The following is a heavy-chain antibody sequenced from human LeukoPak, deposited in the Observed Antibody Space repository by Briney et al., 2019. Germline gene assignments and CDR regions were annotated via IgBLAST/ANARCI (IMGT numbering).Heavy chain of an antibody. D-gene: IGHD1-20*01. V-gene: IGHV3-53*04. CDR3: ARVGYNWDPVDYCYGMDV. CDR2: IYSGGST. CDR1: GFTVSSNY. J-gene: IGHJ6*02. Sequence: GGSLRLSCAASGFTVSSNYMSWVRQAPGKGLEWVSVIYSGGSTYYADSVKGRFTISRHNSKNTLYLQMNSLRAEDTAVYYCARVGYNWDPVDYCYGMDVWGQGTTVTVSS.